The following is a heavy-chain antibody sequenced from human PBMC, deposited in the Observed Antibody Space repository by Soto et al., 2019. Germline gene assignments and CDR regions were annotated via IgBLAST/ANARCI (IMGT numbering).Heavy chain of an antibody. V-gene: IGHV4-4*07. CDR1: GGSISSYY. CDR3: ARVSSLSGSYYNWFDP. CDR2: IYTSGST. D-gene: IGHD1-26*01. Sequence: SETLSLTCTVSGGSISSYYWSWIRQPAGKGLEWIGRIYTSGSTNYNPSLKSRVTMSVDTAKNQFSLKLSSVTAADTAVYYCARVSSLSGSYYNWFDPWGQGTLVTVSS. J-gene: IGHJ5*02.